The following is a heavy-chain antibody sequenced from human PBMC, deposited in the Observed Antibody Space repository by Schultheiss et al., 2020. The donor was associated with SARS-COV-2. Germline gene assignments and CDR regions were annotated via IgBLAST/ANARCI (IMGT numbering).Heavy chain of an antibody. D-gene: IGHD3-3*01. CDR2: ISSSGSTI. Sequence: GGSLRLSCAASGFTFNTYWMHWVRQAPGKGLEWVSYISSSGSTIYYADSVKGRFTISRDNAKNSLYLQMNSLRAEDTAVYYCARDPYYDFWSGYYTPNYYYYYGMDVWGQGTTVTVSS. J-gene: IGHJ6*02. CDR3: ARDPYYDFWSGYYTPNYYYYYGMDV. V-gene: IGHV3-48*04. CDR1: GFTFNTYW.